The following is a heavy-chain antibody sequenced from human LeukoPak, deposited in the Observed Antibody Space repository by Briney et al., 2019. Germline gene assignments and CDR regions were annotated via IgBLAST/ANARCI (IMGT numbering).Heavy chain of an antibody. Sequence: GGSLRLSCAASGFTVSSNYMSWVRQAPGEGLEWVSLIYSGGSTYYADSVKGRFTISRDNSKNTLYLQMNSLRAEDTAVYYCARETAAVWGSLDYWGQGTLVTVSS. CDR3: ARETAAVWGSLDY. J-gene: IGHJ4*02. CDR1: GFTVSSNY. V-gene: IGHV3-66*01. CDR2: IYSGGST. D-gene: IGHD3-16*01.